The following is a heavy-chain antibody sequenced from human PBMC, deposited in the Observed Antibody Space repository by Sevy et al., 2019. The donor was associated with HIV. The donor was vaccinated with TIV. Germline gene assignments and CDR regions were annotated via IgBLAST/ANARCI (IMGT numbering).Heavy chain of an antibody. J-gene: IGHJ6*02. D-gene: IGHD4-17*01. Sequence: GGSLRLSCAASGFTFSDAWMSWVRQAPGKGLEWVGRIQSKTDGGTTDYAAPVKGRFTISRDDSKNTRYLQMNSLKTEDTAVYYCTTEALDGDYGDYYYYGMDVWGQGTTVTVSS. V-gene: IGHV3-15*01. CDR2: IQSKTDGGTT. CDR1: GFTFSDAW. CDR3: TTEALDGDYGDYYYYGMDV.